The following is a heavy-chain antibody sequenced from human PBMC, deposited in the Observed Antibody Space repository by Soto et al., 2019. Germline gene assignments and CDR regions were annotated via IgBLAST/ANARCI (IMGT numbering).Heavy chain of an antibody. V-gene: IGHV4-31*02. Sequence: QVQLQESGPGLVKPSQTLTLTCTVSDDSITGGGYFWTWILQLPGKGLEWLGSTYYRGNTFYNPSLTSRGTISLHPSQRRVSLRVPSVTAADTAIYFCARGGSGTYHVWGQGTLVIVSS. D-gene: IGHD3-10*01. CDR3: ARGGSGTYHV. CDR1: DDSITGGGYF. J-gene: IGHJ4*02. CDR2: TYYRGNT.